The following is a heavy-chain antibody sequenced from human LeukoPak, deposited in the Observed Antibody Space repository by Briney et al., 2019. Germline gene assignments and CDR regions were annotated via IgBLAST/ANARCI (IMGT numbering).Heavy chain of an antibody. CDR1: GFTFSNYL. CDR3: ARSYSRAAFDI. J-gene: IGHJ3*02. CDR2: ISSTGGTT. Sequence: GGSLRLSCAASGFTFSNYLMNWVRQAPGKGLEWVSFISSTGGTTYYADSVKGRFTVSRDNAKNSLLLQMNSLRVEDTALYFCARSYSRAAFDIWGPGTLITVSS. V-gene: IGHV3-48*01. D-gene: IGHD1-26*01.